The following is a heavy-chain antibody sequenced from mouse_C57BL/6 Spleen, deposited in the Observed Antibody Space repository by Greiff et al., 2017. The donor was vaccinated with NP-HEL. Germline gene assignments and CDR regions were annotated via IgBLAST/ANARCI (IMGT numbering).Heavy chain of an antibody. CDR2: IRNKANGYTT. D-gene: IGHD1-1*01. CDR3: ARYETTVVPYAMDY. V-gene: IGHV7-3*01. CDR1: GFTFTDYY. J-gene: IGHJ4*01. Sequence: EVHLVESGGGLVQPGGSLSLSCAASGFTFTDYYMSWVRQPPGKALEWLGFIRNKANGYTTEYSASVKGRFSISRDNSQSILYLQMNALRAEDSATYYCARYETTVVPYAMDYWGQGTSVTVSS.